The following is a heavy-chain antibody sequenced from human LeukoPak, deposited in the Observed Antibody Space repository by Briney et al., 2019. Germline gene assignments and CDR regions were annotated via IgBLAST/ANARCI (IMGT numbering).Heavy chain of an antibody. CDR2: IWYDGSNK. Sequence: GRSLRLSCAASGFTFSSYGMHWVRQAPGKGLEWVAVIWYDGSNKYYADSVKGRFTISRDNSKNTLYLQMNSLRAEDTAVYYCARDNDSSGYYYLYYYYGMDVWGQGTTVTISS. J-gene: IGHJ6*02. V-gene: IGHV3-33*01. D-gene: IGHD3-22*01. CDR3: ARDNDSSGYYYLYYYYGMDV. CDR1: GFTFSSYG.